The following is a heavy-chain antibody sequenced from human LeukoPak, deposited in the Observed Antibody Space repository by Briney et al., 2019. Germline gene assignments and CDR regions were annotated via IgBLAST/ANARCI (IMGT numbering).Heavy chain of an antibody. CDR3: ARTLYYDFWSGYLSGQYYYYMDV. J-gene: IGHJ6*03. V-gene: IGHV4-59*11. CDR2: IYYSGST. Sequence: SETLSLTCTVSGGSISSHYWSWIRQPPGKGLEWIGYIYYSGSTNYNPSLKSRVTISVDTSKNQFSLKLSSVTAADTAVYYCARTLYYDFWSGYLSGQYYYYMDVWGKGTTVTVSS. D-gene: IGHD3-3*01. CDR1: GGSISSHY.